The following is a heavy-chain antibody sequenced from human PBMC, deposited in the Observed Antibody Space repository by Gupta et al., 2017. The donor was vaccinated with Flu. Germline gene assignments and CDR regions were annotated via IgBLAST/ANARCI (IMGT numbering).Heavy chain of an antibody. J-gene: IGHJ4*02. CDR2: IKDKGDGGTT. CDR3: TTPGAAAPGTRGVSEY. V-gene: IGHV3-15*01. D-gene: IGHD6-13*01. CDR1: GFTFTNAW. Sequence: EVQLVESGGGLVKPGGSLRLPCAASGFTFTNAWMSWVRQAPGKGLEWAGRIKDKGDGGTTDYSTPVKGRFRISRDDSKSTVYLQMDSLKTEDSAVYYCTTPGAAAPGTRGVSEYWGQGTLVTVSS.